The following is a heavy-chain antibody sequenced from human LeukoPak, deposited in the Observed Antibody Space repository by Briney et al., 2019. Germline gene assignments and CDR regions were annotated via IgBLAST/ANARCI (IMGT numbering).Heavy chain of an antibody. CDR1: GYTFTSND. CDR2: MNPNGGNT. J-gene: IGHJ5*02. D-gene: IGHD2-21*01. V-gene: IGHV1-8*01. CDR3: ARGGLSVVAPRP. Sequence: ASVKVSCKASGYTFTSNDIHWVRQATGQGLEWMGWMNPNGGNTGYAQKFQGRVTMTRDTSISTAYMELSSLTSEDTAIYYCARGGLSVVAPRPWGQGTLVTVSS.